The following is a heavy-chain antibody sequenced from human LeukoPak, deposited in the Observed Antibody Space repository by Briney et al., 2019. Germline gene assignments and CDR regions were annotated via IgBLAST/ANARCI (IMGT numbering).Heavy chain of an antibody. CDR2: TYHSGSS. CDR3: AGYYGSGQWDN. J-gene: IGHJ4*02. V-gene: IGHV4-59*12. Sequence: RQXXXKXXEWIGYTYHSGSSSYSPSFKSRVTISTDTPRNQFFLRLTSVTAADTAVYYCAGYYGSGQWDNWGQGTLVTVSS. D-gene: IGHD3-10*01.